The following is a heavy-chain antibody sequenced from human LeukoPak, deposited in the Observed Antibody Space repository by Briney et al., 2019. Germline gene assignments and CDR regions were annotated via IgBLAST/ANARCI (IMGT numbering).Heavy chain of an antibody. CDR1: GYTFTGYY. Sequence: GASVKVSCKASGYTFTGYYMHWVRQAPGKGLEWMGGFDPEDGETIYAQKFQGRVTMTEDTSTDTAYMELSSLRSEDTAVYYCATSPPDSSGYYYFDYWGQGTLVTVSS. CDR3: ATSPPDSSGYYYFDY. J-gene: IGHJ4*02. CDR2: FDPEDGET. V-gene: IGHV1-24*01. D-gene: IGHD3-22*01.